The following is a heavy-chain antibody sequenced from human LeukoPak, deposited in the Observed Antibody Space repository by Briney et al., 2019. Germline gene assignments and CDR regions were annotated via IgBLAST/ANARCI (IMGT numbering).Heavy chain of an antibody. CDR3: VRGIDY. CDR2: INTDGSEI. J-gene: IGHJ4*02. V-gene: IGHV3-7*03. Sequence: GGSLRLSCAASGFAFRSYWMSWVRQAPVKGLEWVANINTDGSEIYYVDSVKGRFTISRDNAKNSLYLQMSSLSGEDTAIYYCVRGIDYWGQGTLVTVSP. CDR1: GFAFRSYW.